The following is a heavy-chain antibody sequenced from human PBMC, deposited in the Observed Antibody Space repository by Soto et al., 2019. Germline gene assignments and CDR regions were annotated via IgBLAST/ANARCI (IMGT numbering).Heavy chain of an antibody. J-gene: IGHJ3*01. Sequence: QLVESGGGLVNPGGSLRLSCAASGFTFSSYSLDWVRQAPGKGLEWVSSINPTSRYLFYTDSVRGRFTMSSDYATNSFAPQMNGMGVEDTGIYYGARHETWLTWGGFDLGSQGTLVIVSS. CDR3: ARHETWLTWGGFDL. CDR1: GFTFSSYS. D-gene: IGHD2-21*01. V-gene: IGHV3-21*04. CDR2: INPTSRYL.